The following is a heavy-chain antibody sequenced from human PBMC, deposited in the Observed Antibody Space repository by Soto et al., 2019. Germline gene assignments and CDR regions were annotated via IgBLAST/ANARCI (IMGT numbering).Heavy chain of an antibody. J-gene: IGHJ4*02. CDR2: ISYDGSNK. CDR3: AKDLVVPAAMGGPIDY. CDR1: GFTFSSYG. D-gene: IGHD2-2*01. V-gene: IGHV3-30*18. Sequence: QVQLVESGGGVVQPGRSLRLSCAASGFTFSSYGMHWVRQAPGKGLEWVAVISYDGSNKYYADSVKGRFTISRDNSKNXLSLQMTSLRAEDTAVYYCAKDLVVPAAMGGPIDYWGQGTLVTVSS.